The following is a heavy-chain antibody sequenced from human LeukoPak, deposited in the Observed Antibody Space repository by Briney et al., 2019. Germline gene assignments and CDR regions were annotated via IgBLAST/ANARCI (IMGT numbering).Heavy chain of an antibody. J-gene: IGHJ4*02. D-gene: IGHD6-13*01. Sequence: ASVKVSCKASGYTFTKYYMHWVRQAPGQGLEWMVIIDPSGGSTSYAQTFQGRVTMTRDTSTSTFYMELSSLRSEDTAVYYCARGRGIAAPGPRSLFDYWGQGTLVTVSS. V-gene: IGHV1-46*01. CDR1: GYTFTKYY. CDR3: ARGRGIAAPGPRSLFDY. CDR2: IDPSGGST.